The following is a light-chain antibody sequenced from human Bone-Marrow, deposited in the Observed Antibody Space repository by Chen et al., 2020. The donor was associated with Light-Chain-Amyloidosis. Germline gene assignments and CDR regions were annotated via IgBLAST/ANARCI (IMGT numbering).Light chain of an antibody. V-gene: IGLV3-25*03. CDR1: DLLTKY. CDR2: RDT. Sequence: SYELTQPPSVSVSPGQTARITCSGEDLLTKYAYCYQQKPGQAPVLVIHRDTERPSGISERFSGSSSGTTATLTISGVQAEDEADYHCQSADSSGTYEVIFGGGTKLTVL. CDR3: QSADSSGTYEVI. J-gene: IGLJ2*01.